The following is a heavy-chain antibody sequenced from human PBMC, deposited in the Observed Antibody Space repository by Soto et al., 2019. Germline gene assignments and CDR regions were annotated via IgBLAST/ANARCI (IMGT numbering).Heavy chain of an antibody. Sequence: PGGSLRLSCAASGFIFISYAMSWVRQAPGKGLEWVSAISGSGGSTYYADSVKGRFTISRDNSKNTLYLQMNSLRAEDTAVYYCAESDYSMAEFDYLGQGTLVTVSS. D-gene: IGHD3-10*01. V-gene: IGHV3-23*01. CDR3: AESDYSMAEFDY. CDR2: ISGSGGST. CDR1: GFIFISYA. J-gene: IGHJ4*02.